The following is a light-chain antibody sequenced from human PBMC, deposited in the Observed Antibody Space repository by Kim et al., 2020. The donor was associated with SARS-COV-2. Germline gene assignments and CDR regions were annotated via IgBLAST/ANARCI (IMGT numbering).Light chain of an antibody. CDR1: QSVSSY. CDR3: QKRSNWPPGGFIT. CDR2: DAS. Sequence: EIVLTQSPATLSLSPGERATLSCRASQSVSSYLAWYQQKPGQAPRLLIYDASNRATGIPARFSGSGSGTDFTLTISSLEPEDFAVYYCQKRSNWPPGGFITFGKGTRLEIK. J-gene: IGKJ5*01. V-gene: IGKV3-11*01.